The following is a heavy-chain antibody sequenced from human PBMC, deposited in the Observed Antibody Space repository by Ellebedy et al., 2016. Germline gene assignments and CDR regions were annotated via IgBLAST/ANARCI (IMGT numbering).Heavy chain of an antibody. Sequence: GESLKISXAASGFTFSDYYMSWIRQAPGKGLEWVSYISSSGSTIYYADSVKGRFTISRDNAKNSLYLQMNSLRAEDTAVYYCASPHSTGSYYYYGMDVWGQGTTVTVSS. V-gene: IGHV3-11*01. CDR1: GFTFSDYY. J-gene: IGHJ6*02. CDR2: ISSSGSTI. D-gene: IGHD1-14*01. CDR3: ASPHSTGSYYYYGMDV.